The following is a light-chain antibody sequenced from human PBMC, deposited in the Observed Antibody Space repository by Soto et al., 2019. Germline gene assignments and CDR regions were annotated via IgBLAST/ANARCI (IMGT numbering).Light chain of an antibody. J-gene: IGLJ2*01. CDR1: SGHSDYA. CDR2: LNSDGSH. CDR3: QTWSTGIQV. Sequence: QSVLTQSPSASASLGASVKLTCTLSSGHSDYAIARHQQQPEKGPRYLMNLNSDGSHRKGDGIPDRFSGSSSGAERYLTISSLQSEDEADYYCQTWSTGIQVFGGGTRLTVL. V-gene: IGLV4-69*01.